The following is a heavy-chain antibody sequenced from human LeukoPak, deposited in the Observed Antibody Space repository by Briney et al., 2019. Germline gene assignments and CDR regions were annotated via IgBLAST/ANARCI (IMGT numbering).Heavy chain of an antibody. Sequence: GGSLRLSCAASQFTFSSYWMSWVRQAPGKGLEWVSSISSSSNYIYYADSVKGRFTISRDNAKNSLYLQMNSLRAEDTAVYYCAELGITMIGGVWGKGTTVTISS. CDR3: AELGITMIGGV. D-gene: IGHD3-10*02. V-gene: IGHV3-21*01. CDR1: QFTFSSYW. CDR2: ISSSSNYI. J-gene: IGHJ6*04.